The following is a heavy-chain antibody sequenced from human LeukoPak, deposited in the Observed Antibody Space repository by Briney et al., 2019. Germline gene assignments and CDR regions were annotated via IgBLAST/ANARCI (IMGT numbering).Heavy chain of an antibody. CDR1: GFTFSSYA. J-gene: IGHJ6*03. D-gene: IGHD2-2*01. Sequence: GGSLRLSCAASGFTFSSYAMHWVRQAPGKGLGWVAVISYDGSNKYYADSVKGRFTISRDNSKNTLYLQMNSLRAEDTAVYYCARVSSGYCSSTSCLYMDVWGKGTTVTVSS. CDR3: ARVSSGYCSSTSCLYMDV. V-gene: IGHV3-30-3*01. CDR2: ISYDGSNK.